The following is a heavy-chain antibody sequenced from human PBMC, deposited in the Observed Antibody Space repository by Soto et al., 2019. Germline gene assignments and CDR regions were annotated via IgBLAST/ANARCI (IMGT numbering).Heavy chain of an antibody. CDR2: IYSSGST. V-gene: IGHV3-66*01. Sequence: EVQLVESGGGLVQPGGSLRLSCAASGLTVSSSYMSWVRQTPGKGLEWVSVIYSSGSTYYTDSVKGRFTISRDNSKNTLYLQMNSLTAEDTAVYYCARARIYGDYIDYFDYWGQGTLVTVSS. D-gene: IGHD4-17*01. CDR1: GLTVSSSY. J-gene: IGHJ4*02. CDR3: ARARIYGDYIDYFDY.